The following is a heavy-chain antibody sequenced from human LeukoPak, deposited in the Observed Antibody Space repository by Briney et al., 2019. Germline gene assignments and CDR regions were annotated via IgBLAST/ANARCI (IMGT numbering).Heavy chain of an antibody. D-gene: IGHD2-8*02. V-gene: IGHV3-21*01. CDR3: ARVVPGTGFFY. Sequence: PGGSLRLSCAASGFTFSSYTMNWVRQAPGKGLEWVSSISSSSSRIYYADSVKGRFTISRDNAKNSLYLQMNSLRAEGTAVYYCARVVPGTGFFYWGQGTLVTVSS. CDR2: ISSSSSRI. J-gene: IGHJ4*02. CDR1: GFTFSSYT.